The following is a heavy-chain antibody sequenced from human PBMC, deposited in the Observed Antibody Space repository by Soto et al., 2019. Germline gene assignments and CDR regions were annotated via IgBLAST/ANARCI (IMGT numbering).Heavy chain of an antibody. CDR3: ARTTAMAYRSYYYYGMDV. Sequence: SGPTLVNPTQTLTLTCTFSGFSLSTSGMCVSWIRQPPGKALEWLALIDWDDDKYYSTSLKTRLTISKDTSKNQVVLTMTNMDPVDTATYYCARTTAMAYRSYYYYGMDVWGQGATVTSP. D-gene: IGHD5-18*01. V-gene: IGHV2-70*01. CDR1: GFSLSTSGMC. J-gene: IGHJ6*02. CDR2: IDWDDDK.